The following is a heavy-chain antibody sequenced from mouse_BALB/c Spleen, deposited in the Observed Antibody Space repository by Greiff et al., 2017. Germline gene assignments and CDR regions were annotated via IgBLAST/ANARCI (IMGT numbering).Heavy chain of an antibody. CDR2: ISYSGST. D-gene: IGHD1-1*01. CDR3: ARSPITPVVPYAMDY. Sequence: DVQLQESGPGLVKPSQSLSLTCTVTGYSITSDYAWNWIRQFPGNKLEWMGYISYSGSTSYNPSLKSRISITRDTSKNQFFLQLNSVTTEDTATYYCARSPITPVVPYAMDYWGQGTSVTVSS. CDR1: GYSITSDYA. J-gene: IGHJ4*01. V-gene: IGHV3-2*02.